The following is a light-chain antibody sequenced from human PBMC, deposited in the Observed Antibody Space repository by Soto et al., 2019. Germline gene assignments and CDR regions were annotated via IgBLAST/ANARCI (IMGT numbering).Light chain of an antibody. Sequence: EVVLTQSPATLSLSPGERATLSCRASQNVRTFLDWYQQKPGQAPRLLIYAASNRATGIPDRFSGSGSGTDFTLTISSLEPEDFAVYYCQQRSSWPPPTFGGGTKVEI. CDR3: QQRSSWPPPT. CDR2: AAS. J-gene: IGKJ4*01. CDR1: QNVRTF. V-gene: IGKV3-11*01.